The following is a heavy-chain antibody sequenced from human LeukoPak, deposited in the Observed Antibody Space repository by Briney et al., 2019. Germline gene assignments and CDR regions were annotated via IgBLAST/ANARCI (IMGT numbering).Heavy chain of an antibody. CDR1: GYGFTTYW. Sequence: GESLKISCKGSGYGFTTYWIAWVRQMPGKGLEWMGIIYPGDSDPRFSPSFQGQVAISVDKSINTAYLQWSSLKASDTAIYYCARQYGGDRFDYWGQGTLITVAS. CDR3: ARQYGGDRFDY. J-gene: IGHJ4*02. CDR2: IYPGDSDP. D-gene: IGHD2-21*02. V-gene: IGHV5-51*01.